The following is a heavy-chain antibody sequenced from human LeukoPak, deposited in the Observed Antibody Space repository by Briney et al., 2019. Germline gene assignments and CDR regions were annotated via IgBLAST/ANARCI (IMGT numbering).Heavy chain of an antibody. D-gene: IGHD3-22*01. CDR2: IYYSGST. CDR3: ASKFSFDSSGYYYVDGDYFDY. Sequence: SETLSLTCTVSGGSISSSSYYWGWIRQPPGKGLEWIGSIYYSGSTYYNPSLKSRVTISVDTSKNQFSLKLSSVTAADTAVYYCASKFSFDSSGYYYVDGDYFDYWGQGTLVTVSS. J-gene: IGHJ4*02. CDR1: GGSISSSSYY. V-gene: IGHV4-39*01.